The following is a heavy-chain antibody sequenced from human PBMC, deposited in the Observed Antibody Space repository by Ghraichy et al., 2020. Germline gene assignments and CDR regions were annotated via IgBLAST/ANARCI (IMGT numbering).Heavy chain of an antibody. CDR2: IKTKSDSYAT. J-gene: IGHJ3*02. Sequence: GESLNISCAASGFSISGSPIHWVRQASGKGLEWVGRIKTKSDSYATAYVASVRGRFTVSRDDSKNTAYLQMSSLKIEDTAMYFCTRLGGVTGFAFNIWGRGTMVTVSS. D-gene: IGHD3-16*01. CDR3: TRLGGVTGFAFNI. CDR1: GFSISGSP. V-gene: IGHV3-73*01.